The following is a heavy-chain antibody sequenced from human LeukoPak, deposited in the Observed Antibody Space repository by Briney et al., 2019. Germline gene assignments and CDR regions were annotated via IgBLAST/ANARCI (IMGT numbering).Heavy chain of an antibody. J-gene: IGHJ5*02. D-gene: IGHD6-19*01. CDR3: ARHGSSGWYDPWFDP. CDR1: GGSISSYY. V-gene: IGHV4-4*07. Sequence: SETLSLTCTVSGGSISSYYWSWIRQPAGKGLEWIGRIYTSGSTNYNPSLKSRVTISVDTSKNQFSLKLSSVTAADTAVYYCARHGSSGWYDPWFDPWGQGTLVTVSS. CDR2: IYTSGST.